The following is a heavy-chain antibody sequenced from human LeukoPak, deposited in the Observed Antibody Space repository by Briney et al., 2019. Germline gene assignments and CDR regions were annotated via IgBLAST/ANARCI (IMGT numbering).Heavy chain of an antibody. D-gene: IGHD1-26*01. CDR2: IWYDGSNK. J-gene: IGHJ4*02. CDR1: GFTFSSYG. V-gene: IGHV3-33*08. CDR3: AREHSGSYSYYFDY. Sequence: GRSLRLSCAASGFTFSSYGMHWVRQAPGKGLEWVAVIWYDGSNKYYADSVKGRFTISRDNSKNTLYLQMNSLRAEDTAVYYCAREHSGSYSYYFDYWGQGTLVTVSS.